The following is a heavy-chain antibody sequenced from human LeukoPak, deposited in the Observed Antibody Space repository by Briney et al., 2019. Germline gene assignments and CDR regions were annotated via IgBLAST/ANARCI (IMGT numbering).Heavy chain of an antibody. CDR3: ARGPDVVAVSYYFDY. Sequence: SETLSLTCAVYGGSFSGYYWSWIRQPPGKGLELIGEINHSGSTNYNPSLKSRVTISVDTSKNQFSLKLSSVTAADTAVYYCARGPDVVAVSYYFDYWGQGTLVTVSS. CDR2: INHSGST. J-gene: IGHJ4*02. D-gene: IGHD2-15*01. CDR1: GGSFSGYY. V-gene: IGHV4-34*01.